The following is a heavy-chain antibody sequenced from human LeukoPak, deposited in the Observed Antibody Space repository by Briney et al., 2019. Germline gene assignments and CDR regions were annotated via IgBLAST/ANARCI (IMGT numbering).Heavy chain of an antibody. CDR3: ARDFPPPYLYYYDSSGSV. CDR2: IYSGGNT. Sequence: PGGSLRLSCAASGFTVSSNYMSWVRQAPGKGLEWVSVIYSGGNTYYADSVKGRFTISRDNSKNTLYLQMNSLRAEDTAVYYCARDFPPPYLYYYDSSGSVWGQGTLVTVSS. D-gene: IGHD3-22*01. V-gene: IGHV3-66*01. CDR1: GFTVSSNY. J-gene: IGHJ4*02.